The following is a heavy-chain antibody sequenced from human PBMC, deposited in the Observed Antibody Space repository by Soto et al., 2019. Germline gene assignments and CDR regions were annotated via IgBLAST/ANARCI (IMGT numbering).Heavy chain of an antibody. J-gene: IGHJ6*02. CDR1: GCDFSNSW. CDR2: INSDGSST. Sequence: GGSLRLSCAASGCDFSNSWMHWVRQVPGKGLVWVSHINSDGSSTTYADSVKGRFTISRDNARTTVYLQLDSLRVEDTAVYYCARDKSYALAVWGQGTTVTVSS. V-gene: IGHV3-74*03. D-gene: IGHD4-17*01. CDR3: ARDKSYALAV.